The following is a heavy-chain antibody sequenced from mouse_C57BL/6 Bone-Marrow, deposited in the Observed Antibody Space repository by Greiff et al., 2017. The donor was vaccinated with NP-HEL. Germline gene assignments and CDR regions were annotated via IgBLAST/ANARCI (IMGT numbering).Heavy chain of an antibody. CDR2: IYPGDGDT. J-gene: IGHJ2*01. CDR1: GYAFSSSW. V-gene: IGHV1-82*01. Sequence: QVQLQQSGPELVKPGASVKISCKASGYAFSSSWMNWVKQRPGKGLEWIGRIYPGDGDTNYNGKFKGKATLTADKSSSTAYMQLSSLTSEDSAVYFCATYDYDVGYWGQGTTLTVSS. CDR3: ATYDYDVGY. D-gene: IGHD2-4*01.